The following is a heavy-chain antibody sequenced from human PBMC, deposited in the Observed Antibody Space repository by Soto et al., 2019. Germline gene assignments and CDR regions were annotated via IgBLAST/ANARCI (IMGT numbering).Heavy chain of an antibody. J-gene: IGHJ4*01. Sequence: PGGSLRFSCAGSGFRFSDYSMNWVRQAPGKGLEWVSYITSSGDSTYYADSVKGRFTVSRDNAKNSLFLQMNGLRDEDTAVYYCARLPKGSTVTSWGQGTLVTVSS. CDR2: ITSSGDST. CDR3: ARLPKGSTVTS. D-gene: IGHD4-17*01. CDR1: GFRFSDYS. V-gene: IGHV3-48*02.